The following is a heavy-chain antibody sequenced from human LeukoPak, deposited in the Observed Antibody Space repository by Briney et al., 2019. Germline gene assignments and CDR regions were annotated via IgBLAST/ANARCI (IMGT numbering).Heavy chain of an antibody. J-gene: IGHJ4*02. CDR1: GFAFSSYA. CDR3: ATDPPGVPAAMYYDY. V-gene: IGHV3-48*01. Sequence: GGSLRLSCVASGFAFSSYAMNWVRQAPGKGLEWVSYIGSNFETIYADSVKGRFTISRDNSKNTLSLQMNSLRAEDTAVYYCATDPPGVPAAMYYDYWGQGILVTVSS. D-gene: IGHD2-2*01. CDR2: IGSNFETI.